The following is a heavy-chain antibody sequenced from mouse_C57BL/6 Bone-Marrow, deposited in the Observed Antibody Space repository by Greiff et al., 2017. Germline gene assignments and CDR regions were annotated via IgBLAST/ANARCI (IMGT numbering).Heavy chain of an antibody. CDR2: IHPNSGST. D-gene: IGHD1-1*01. Sequence: VQLQQPGAELVKPGASVKLSCKASGYTFTSYWMHWVKQRPGQGLEWIGMIHPNSGSTNYNEKFKSKATLTVDKSSSTAYMQLSSLTSEDSAVYYCARTYIPTVGYFDYWGQGTTLTVSS. CDR3: ARTYIPTVGYFDY. CDR1: GYTFTSYW. V-gene: IGHV1-64*01. J-gene: IGHJ2*01.